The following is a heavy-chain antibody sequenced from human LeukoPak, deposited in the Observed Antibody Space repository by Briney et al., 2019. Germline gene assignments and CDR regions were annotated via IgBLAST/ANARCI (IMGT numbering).Heavy chain of an antibody. CDR2: ISYDGSNK. CDR1: GFTFSSYA. J-gene: IGHJ4*02. CDR3: AGDGWLQPQTSAFDY. D-gene: IGHD5-24*01. V-gene: IGHV3-30-3*01. Sequence: GGSLRLSCAASGFTFSSYAMHWVRQAPGKGLEWVAVISYDGSNKYYADSVKGRFTISRDNSKNTLYLQMNSLRAEDTAVYYCAGDGWLQPQTSAFDYWGQGTLVTVSS.